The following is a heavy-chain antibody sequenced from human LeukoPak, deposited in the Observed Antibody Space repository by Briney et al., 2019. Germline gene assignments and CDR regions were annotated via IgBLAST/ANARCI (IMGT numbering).Heavy chain of an antibody. CDR3: AKGPSGYD. D-gene: IGHD3-16*01. J-gene: IGHJ4*02. Sequence: GGSLRLSCAASGFTFSSSWMHWVRQAPGKGLVWVSRINNDGNTTTYADSVKGRFTISRDDSKNTLYLEMNSLRAEDTAVYYCAKGPSGYDWGQGTLVTVSS. V-gene: IGHV3-74*01. CDR2: INNDGNTT. CDR1: GFTFSSSW.